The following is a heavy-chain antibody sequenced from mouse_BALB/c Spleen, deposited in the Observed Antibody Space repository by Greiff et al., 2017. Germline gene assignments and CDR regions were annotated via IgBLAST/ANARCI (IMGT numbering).Heavy chain of an antibody. CDR3: ARDEDYAMDY. CDR2: INSNGGST. Sequence: EVQGVESGGGLVQPGGSLKLSCAASGFTFSSYGMSWVRQTPDKRLELVATINSNGGSTYYPDSVKGRFTISRDNAKNTLYLQMSSLKSEDTAMYYCARDEDYAMDYWGQGTSVTVSS. CDR1: GFTFSSYG. V-gene: IGHV5-6-3*01. J-gene: IGHJ4*01.